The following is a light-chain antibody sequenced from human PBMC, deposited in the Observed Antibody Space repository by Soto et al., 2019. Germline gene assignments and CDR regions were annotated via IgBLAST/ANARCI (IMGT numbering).Light chain of an antibody. J-gene: IGKJ1*01. CDR3: QQYGDRPRT. CDR1: QNIGSA. Sequence: EVVLTQSPATLSVSPGDRATLSCRARQNIGSAVAWYHQRSGQAPRLLIFDASIMVPTTPARFSGSVSGTEFTLTISSLESEDFAVYFCQQYGDRPRTFGQGTKVEI. V-gene: IGKV3-15*01. CDR2: DAS.